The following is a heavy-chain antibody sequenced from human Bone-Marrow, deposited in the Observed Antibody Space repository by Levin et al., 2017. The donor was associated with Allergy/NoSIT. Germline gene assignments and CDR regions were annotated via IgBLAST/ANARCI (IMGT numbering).Heavy chain of an antibody. V-gene: IGHV4-39*01. CDR1: GGSISSSSYY. Sequence: SETLSLTCTVSGGSISSSSYYWGWIRQPPGKGLEWIGSIYYSGSTYYNPSLKSRVTISVDTSKNQFSLKLSSVTAADTAVYYCARHPAAIVVVPAAMFENWFDPWGQGTLVTVSS. J-gene: IGHJ5*02. CDR3: ARHPAAIVVVPAAMFENWFDP. CDR2: IYYSGST. D-gene: IGHD2-2*01.